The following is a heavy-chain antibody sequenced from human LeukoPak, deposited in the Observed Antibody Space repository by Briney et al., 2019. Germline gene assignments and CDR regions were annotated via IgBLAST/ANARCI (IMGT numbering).Heavy chain of an antibody. CDR2: IYYSGST. J-gene: IGHJ3*02. Sequence: SETLSLTCTVSGGSISSYYWSWIRQPPGKGLEWIGYIYYSGSTNYNPSLKSRVTISVDTSKNQFSLKLSSETAADTAVYYCARGGSGYYRSAFDIWGQGTMVTVSS. V-gene: IGHV4-59*01. D-gene: IGHD3-3*01. CDR1: GGSISSYY. CDR3: ARGGSGYYRSAFDI.